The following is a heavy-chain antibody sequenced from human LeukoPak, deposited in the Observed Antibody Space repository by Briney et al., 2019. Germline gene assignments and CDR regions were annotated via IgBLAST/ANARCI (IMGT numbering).Heavy chain of an antibody. V-gene: IGHV4-31*03. CDR1: GGSISSGGYY. J-gene: IGHJ4*02. D-gene: IGHD3-3*01. Sequence: SETLSLTCTVSGGSISSGGYYWSWIRQHPGKGLERIGYIYYSGSTYYNPSLKSRVTISVDTSKNQFSLKLSSVTAADTAVYYCARGGNYDFWSGYHIPYYFDYWGQGTLVTVSS. CDR2: IYYSGST. CDR3: ARGGNYDFWSGYHIPYYFDY.